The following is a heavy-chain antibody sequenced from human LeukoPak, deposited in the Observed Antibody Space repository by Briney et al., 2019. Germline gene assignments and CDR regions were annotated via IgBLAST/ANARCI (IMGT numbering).Heavy chain of an antibody. CDR2: IRYDGTNK. D-gene: IGHD3-10*01. Sequence: GGSLRLSCAASGFTFSTYGMHWVRQAPGKGLEWVAFIRYDGTNKYYADSVKGRFTISRDNSKNTLYLEMNSLRAEDTAVYYCVSPMIRGVTTYFDFRGQGTLVTVSS. CDR3: VSPMIRGVTTYFDF. CDR1: GFTFSTYG. V-gene: IGHV3-30*02. J-gene: IGHJ4*02.